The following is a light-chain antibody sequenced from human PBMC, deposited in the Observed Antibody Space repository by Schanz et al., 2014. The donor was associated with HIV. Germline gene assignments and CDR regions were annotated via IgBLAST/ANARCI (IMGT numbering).Light chain of an antibody. V-gene: IGKV3-15*01. J-gene: IGKJ4*01. CDR1: QSVGNS. Sequence: ETLMTQSPATLSVSPGEGAALSCRASQSVGNSLAWYQQKPGQAPRLLIYGASTRATGIPARFSGSGSGTDFTLTISNLQSEDFALYYCQQYGSSRGTFGGGTKVELK. CDR2: GAS. CDR3: QQYGSSRGT.